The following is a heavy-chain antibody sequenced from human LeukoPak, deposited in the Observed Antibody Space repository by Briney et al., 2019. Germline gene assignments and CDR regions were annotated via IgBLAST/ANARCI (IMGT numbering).Heavy chain of an antibody. V-gene: IGHV3-23*01. CDR2: ISGSGGST. CDR1: GFTFSSYA. D-gene: IGHD2-15*01. Sequence: PGGSLRLSCAASGFTFSSYAMSWVRQAPGKGLEWVSAISGSGGSTYYADSVKGRFTISRDSSKNTLYLQMNSLRAEDTAVYYCAKSERALIVVVILDYWGQGTLVTVSS. CDR3: AKSERALIVVVILDY. J-gene: IGHJ4*02.